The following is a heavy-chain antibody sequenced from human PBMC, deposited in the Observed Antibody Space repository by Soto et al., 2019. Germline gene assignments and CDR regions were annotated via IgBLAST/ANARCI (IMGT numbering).Heavy chain of an antibody. J-gene: IGHJ4*02. D-gene: IGHD6-19*01. CDR2: ISYDGSNK. CDR1: GFTFSSYG. Sequence: GESLRLSCAASGFTFSSYGMHWVRQAPGKGLEWVAVISYDGSNKYYADSVKGRFTISRDNSKNTLYLQMNSLRAEDTAVYYCAKDRGGDGSGYWDYWGQGTLVTVSS. V-gene: IGHV3-30*18. CDR3: AKDRGGDGSGYWDY.